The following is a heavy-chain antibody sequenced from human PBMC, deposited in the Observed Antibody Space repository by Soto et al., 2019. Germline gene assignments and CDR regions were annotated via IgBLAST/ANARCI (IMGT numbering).Heavy chain of an antibody. Sequence: GASVKVSCKASGYTFTGYYMHWVRQAPGQGLEWMGWINPNSGGTNYAQKFQGWVTMTRDTSISIAYMELSRLRSDDTAVYYCAREASTTVTTEYYYGMDFWGQGTTVPVSS. D-gene: IGHD4-17*01. V-gene: IGHV1-2*04. CDR3: AREASTTVTTEYYYGMDF. CDR2: INPNSGGT. CDR1: GYTFTGYY. J-gene: IGHJ6*02.